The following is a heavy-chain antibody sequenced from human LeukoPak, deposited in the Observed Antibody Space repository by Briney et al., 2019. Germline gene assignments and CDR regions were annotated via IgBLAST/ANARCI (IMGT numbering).Heavy chain of an antibody. CDR2: IIPILGIA. D-gene: IGHD3-22*01. CDR1: GGTFSSYA. J-gene: IGHJ4*02. CDR3: ARDLDTRGYYYDSSGYYDY. V-gene: IGHV1-69*04. Sequence: SVKVSCKASGGTFSSYAISWVRQAPGQGLEWMGRIIPILGIANYAQKFQGGVTITADKSTSTAYMELSSLRSEDTAVYYCARDLDTRGYYYDSSGYYDYWGQGTLVTVSS.